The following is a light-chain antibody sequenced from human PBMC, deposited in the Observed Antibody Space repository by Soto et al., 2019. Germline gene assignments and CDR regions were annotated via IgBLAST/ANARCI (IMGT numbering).Light chain of an antibody. V-gene: IGLV1-44*01. J-gene: IGLJ2*01. Sequence: QSVLTQPPSASGTPGQRVTISCSGSSSNIGSNTANWYQQLPGTAPKLLIQGINERPSGVPDRISSSKSGTSASLAISGLPSEDEADYYSAAWDDTLNAVALGGGNKLNVL. CDR2: GIN. CDR3: AAWDDTLNAVA. CDR1: SSNIGSNT.